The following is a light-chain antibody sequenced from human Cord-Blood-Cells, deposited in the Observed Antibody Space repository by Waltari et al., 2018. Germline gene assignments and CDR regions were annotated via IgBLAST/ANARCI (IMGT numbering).Light chain of an antibody. J-gene: IGKJ1*01. Sequence: DVAMTQSPLSLPVTLGQPASISCRSSQSLLYSDGNTYLNWFQQRPGQSPRRLIYKVSNRDSGVPDRFSGSGSGTDFTLKISRVEAEDVGVYYCMQGTHWPWTFGQGTKVEIK. CDR2: KVS. CDR1: QSLLYSDGNTY. CDR3: MQGTHWPWT. V-gene: IGKV2-30*01.